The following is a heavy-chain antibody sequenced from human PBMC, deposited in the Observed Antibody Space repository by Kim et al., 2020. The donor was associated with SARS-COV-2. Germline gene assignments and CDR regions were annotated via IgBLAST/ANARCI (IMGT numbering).Heavy chain of an antibody. CDR1: GFTFDDYA. CDR3: AKDMVGGGDYAYDAFDI. D-gene: IGHD4-17*01. V-gene: IGHV3-9*01. CDR2: ISWNSGSI. Sequence: GGSLRLSCAASGFTFDDYAMHWVRQAPGKGLEWVSGISWNSGSIGYADSVKGRFTISRDNAKNSLYLQMNSLRAEDTALYYCAKDMVGGGDYAYDAFDIWGQGTMVTVSS. J-gene: IGHJ3*02.